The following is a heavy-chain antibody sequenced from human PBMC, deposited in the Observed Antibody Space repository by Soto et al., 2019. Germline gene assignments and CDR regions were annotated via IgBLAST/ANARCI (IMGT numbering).Heavy chain of an antibody. CDR1: GYTFTSYG. CDR3: ARYSSSWYYYYYGMDV. D-gene: IGHD6-13*01. CDR2: ISAYNGNT. Sequence: QVQLVQSGAEVKKPGASVKVSCKASGYTFTSYGISWVRQAPRQGLEWMGWISAYNGNTNYAQKLQGRVTMTTDTSTSTAYMELRSLRSDDTAVYYCARYSSSWYYYYYGMDVWGQGTTVTVSS. V-gene: IGHV1-18*01. J-gene: IGHJ6*02.